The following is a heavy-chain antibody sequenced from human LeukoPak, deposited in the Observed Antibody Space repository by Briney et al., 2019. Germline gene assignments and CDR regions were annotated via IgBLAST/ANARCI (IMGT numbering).Heavy chain of an antibody. Sequence: TSETLSLTCSVSGGSISSSSFYWGWIRQPPGKGLEWIGSISYTGSTNYNPSLKSRVTISVDTSKNQFSLKLSSVTAADTAVYYCARGRGRGSGSYYNFFGRAFDIWGQGTMVAVSS. CDR2: ISYTGST. D-gene: IGHD3-10*01. CDR3: ARGRGRGSGSYYNFFGRAFDI. V-gene: IGHV4-39*07. CDR1: GGSISSSSFY. J-gene: IGHJ3*02.